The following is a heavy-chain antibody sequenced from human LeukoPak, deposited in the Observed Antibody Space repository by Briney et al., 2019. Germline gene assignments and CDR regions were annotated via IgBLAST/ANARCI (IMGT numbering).Heavy chain of an antibody. Sequence: KPGESLRLSCIASGFTFDFYTMDWLRQAPGKGPEWVAPIHDSSNYIHYADSVRGRFTISRDNTRNSVFLQMEGLRVDDTAVYYCAKDVSGVAEGVDLWGQGTLVTVSS. V-gene: IGHV3-21*06. CDR3: AKDVSGVAEGVDL. J-gene: IGHJ4*01. CDR2: IHDSSNYI. CDR1: GFTFDFYT. D-gene: IGHD3-10*01.